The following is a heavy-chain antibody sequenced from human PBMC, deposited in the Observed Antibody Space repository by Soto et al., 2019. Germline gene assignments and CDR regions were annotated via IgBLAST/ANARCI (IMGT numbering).Heavy chain of an antibody. V-gene: IGHV1-69*01. Sequence: QVQLVQSGAEVKKPGSSVKVSCKSSGGTFSSFAFNWVRQAPGQGLEWMAGIIPIFVTPQYAQKFQGRVTITADESKSTAYMELSSLTSEDTAVYFCAAKSGFPYYFDYWGQGTLVTVSS. J-gene: IGHJ4*02. CDR3: AAKSGFPYYFDY. CDR1: GGTFSSFA. D-gene: IGHD3-3*01. CDR2: IIPIFVTP.